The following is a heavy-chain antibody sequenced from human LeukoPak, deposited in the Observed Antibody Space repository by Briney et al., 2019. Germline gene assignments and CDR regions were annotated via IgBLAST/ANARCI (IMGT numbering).Heavy chain of an antibody. CDR3: ARDDYGDYVPPSFDY. CDR1: GFTFSSYA. D-gene: IGHD4-17*01. J-gene: IGHJ4*02. Sequence: GASLRLSCAASGFTFSSYAMHRVRQAPGKGLEWVAVISYDGSNKYYADSVKGRFTISRDNSKNTLYLQMNSLRAEDTAVYYCARDDYGDYVPPSFDYWGQGTLVTVSS. V-gene: IGHV3-30-3*01. CDR2: ISYDGSNK.